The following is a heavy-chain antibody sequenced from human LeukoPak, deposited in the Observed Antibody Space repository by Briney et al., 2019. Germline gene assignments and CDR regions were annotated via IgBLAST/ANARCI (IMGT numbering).Heavy chain of an antibody. D-gene: IGHD3-22*01. J-gene: IGHJ4*02. Sequence: ASVKVSCKASGYTFTGYYMHWVRQAPGQGLEWMGWINPNSGGTNYAQKFQGRVTMTRDTSISTAYMELSRLRSDDTAVYYCARDLGDDSNIRGFDYWGQGTLVTVSS. CDR1: GYTFTGYY. CDR2: INPNSGGT. V-gene: IGHV1-2*02. CDR3: ARDLGDDSNIRGFDY.